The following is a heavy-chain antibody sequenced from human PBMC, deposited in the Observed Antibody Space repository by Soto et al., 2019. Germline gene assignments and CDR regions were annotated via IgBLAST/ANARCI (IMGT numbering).Heavy chain of an antibody. CDR3: AKEPGPKTQYTQDDY. CDR2: ISGSGGST. CDR1: GFTFSSYA. D-gene: IGHD2-2*02. V-gene: IGHV3-23*01. J-gene: IGHJ4*02. Sequence: GGSLRLSCAASGFTFSSYAMSWVRQAPGKGLEWDSAISGSGGSTYYADSVKGRFTISRDNSKDTLYLQMNSLRAEDTAVYYCAKEPGPKTQYTQDDYWGQGTLVTVSS.